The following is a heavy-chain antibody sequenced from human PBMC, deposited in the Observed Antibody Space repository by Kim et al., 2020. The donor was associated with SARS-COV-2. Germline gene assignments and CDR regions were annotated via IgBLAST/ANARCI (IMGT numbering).Heavy chain of an antibody. CDR1: GGSIDSSSTYY. V-gene: IGHV4-39*01. Sequence: SETLSLTCTVSGGSIDSSSTYYWGWIRQPPGKGLQWIGSIYYTGSTYFSPSLKTRVTMSVDTSKNQFSLKLNSVTAADTAVYYCVRREGRSGWFGFNWFDAWGQGILVTVSS. CDR3: VRREGRSGWFGFNWFDA. CDR2: IYYTGST. J-gene: IGHJ5*02. D-gene: IGHD6-19*01.